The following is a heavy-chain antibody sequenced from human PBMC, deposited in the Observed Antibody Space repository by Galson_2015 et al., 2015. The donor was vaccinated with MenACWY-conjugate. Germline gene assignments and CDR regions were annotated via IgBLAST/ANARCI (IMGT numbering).Heavy chain of an antibody. D-gene: IGHD1-1*01. Sequence: SLRLSYAVPVFTFSTYWMHWVRQIPGKGRASVSCINGDESTTDYAASVKGRFTISRDNAKNTLLLQMNRLRTEDTAVYYCVRGANDWKGFDYWGQGTLVNVSS. J-gene: IGHJ4*02. CDR1: VFTFSTYW. CDR3: VRGANDWKGFDY. CDR2: INGDESTT. V-gene: IGHV3-74*01.